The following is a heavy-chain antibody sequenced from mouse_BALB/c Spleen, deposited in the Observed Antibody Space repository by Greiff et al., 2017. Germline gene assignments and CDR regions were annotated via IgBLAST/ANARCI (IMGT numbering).Heavy chain of an antibody. J-gene: IGHJ3*01. Sequence: QVQLQQSGAELARPGASVKLSCKASGYTFTSYWMQWVKQRPGQGLEWIGAIYPGDGDTRYTQKFKGKATLTADKSSSTAYMQLSSLASEDSAVYYCARPITTAPCAYWGQGTLVTVSA. V-gene: IGHV1-87*01. CDR2: IYPGDGDT. D-gene: IGHD1-2*01. CDR3: ARPITTAPCAY. CDR1: GYTFTSYW.